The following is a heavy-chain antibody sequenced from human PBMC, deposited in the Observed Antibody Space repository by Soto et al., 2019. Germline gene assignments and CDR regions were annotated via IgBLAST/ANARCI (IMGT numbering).Heavy chain of an antibody. CDR3: ARPYCSSASCYASVAYYYGMDV. V-gene: IGHV3-21*01. J-gene: IGHJ6*02. CDR1: GFTFTSYS. Sequence: SLRLSCAASGFTFTSYSMNWVRQAPGKGLEWVSSISSSSSHIYYADSVKGRFTISRDNAKNSLYLQMNSLRAEDTAVYYCARPYCSSASCYASVAYYYGMDVWGQGTTVTVSS. CDR2: ISSSSSHI. D-gene: IGHD2-2*01.